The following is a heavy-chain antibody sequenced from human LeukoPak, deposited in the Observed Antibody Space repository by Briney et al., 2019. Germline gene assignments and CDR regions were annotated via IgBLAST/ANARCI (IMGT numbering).Heavy chain of an antibody. D-gene: IGHD1-1*01. Sequence: ASVKVSCKASGYTFINYGIGWVRQAPGQGLEWMGWISTYNGNTEYAQKLQGRVTMTTDTSTSTAYMELRSLRSDDTAVYYCARGYNWNDRTDYWGQGTLVTVSS. CDR1: GYTFINYG. V-gene: IGHV1-18*01. CDR3: ARGYNWNDRTDY. J-gene: IGHJ4*02. CDR2: ISTYNGNT.